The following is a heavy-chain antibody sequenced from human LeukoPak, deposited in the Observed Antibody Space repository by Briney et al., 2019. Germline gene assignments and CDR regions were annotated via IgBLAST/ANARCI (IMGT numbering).Heavy chain of an antibody. V-gene: IGHV4-38-2*02. CDR1: GYSISSGYY. J-gene: IGHJ4*02. Sequence: SETLSRTCTVSGYSISSGYYWGWIRQPPGKGLEWIVSIYHSGSTYYNLSLRSRVTISVDTSKNQFSLKLSSVTAADTAVYYWARDGIVGASDYWDQGTLVTVSS. D-gene: IGHD1-26*01. CDR3: ARDGIVGASDY. CDR2: IYHSGST.